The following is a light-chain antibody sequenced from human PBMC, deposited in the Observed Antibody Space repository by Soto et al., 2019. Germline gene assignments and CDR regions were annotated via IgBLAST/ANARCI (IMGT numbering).Light chain of an antibody. CDR3: QQLNSYPRT. CDR1: QTINSW. Sequence: DIQMTQSPSTLSASVGDRVTITCRASQTINSWLAWYQQRPGKAPKLLIYRASSLQSGVPSRFSGSGSGTEFALTISSLQPEDFATYYCQQLNSYPRTFGQGTKVEIK. CDR2: RAS. V-gene: IGKV1-5*03. J-gene: IGKJ1*01.